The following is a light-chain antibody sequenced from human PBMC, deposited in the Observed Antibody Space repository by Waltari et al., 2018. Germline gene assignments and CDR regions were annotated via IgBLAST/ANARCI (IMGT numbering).Light chain of an antibody. Sequence: DIQMTQSPSTLSASVGDRVTITCRASQRISDWLAWYQQKTGKAPKLLIYEASSLESGVPSRFSGSGSGTEFTLTISSLQPDDFATYYCQHYNTYSVTFGPGTKVDIK. V-gene: IGKV1-5*01. CDR2: EAS. CDR1: QRISDW. J-gene: IGKJ3*01. CDR3: QHYNTYSVT.